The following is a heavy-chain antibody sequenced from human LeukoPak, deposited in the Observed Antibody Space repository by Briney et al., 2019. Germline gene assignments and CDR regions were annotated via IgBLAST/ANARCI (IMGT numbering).Heavy chain of an antibody. CDR3: ARQDPPYDILIGYYSGPVDY. J-gene: IGHJ4*02. D-gene: IGHD3-9*01. V-gene: IGHV4-39*01. CDR2: IYYSGST. CDR1: GGSISSSSYY. Sequence: SETLSLTCTVSGGSISSSSYYWGWIRQPPGKGLEWIGSIYYSGSTYYNPSLKSRVTISVDTSKNQFSLKLSSVTAADTAVYYCARQDPPYDILIGYYSGPVDYWGQGTLVTVSS.